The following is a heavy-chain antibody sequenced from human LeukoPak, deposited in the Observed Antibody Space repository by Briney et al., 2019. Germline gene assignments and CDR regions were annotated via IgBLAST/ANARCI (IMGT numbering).Heavy chain of an antibody. Sequence: SETLSLTCAVYGGSFGGYYWSWIRQPPGKGLEWIGEINHSGSTNYNPSLKSRVTISVDTSKNQFSLKLSSVTAADTAVYYCASRYSSSWYYFDYWGQGTLVTVSS. D-gene: IGHD6-13*01. J-gene: IGHJ4*02. CDR2: INHSGST. V-gene: IGHV4-34*01. CDR1: GGSFGGYY. CDR3: ASRYSSSWYYFDY.